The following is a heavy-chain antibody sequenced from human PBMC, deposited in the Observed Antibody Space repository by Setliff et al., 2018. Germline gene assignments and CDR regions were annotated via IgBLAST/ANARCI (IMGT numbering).Heavy chain of an antibody. CDR3: VGLPFTVVRGVMTYLDY. CDR2: IYYSGST. V-gene: IGHV4-39*01. D-gene: IGHD3-10*01. J-gene: IGHJ4*02. CDR1: GGSISSRSYY. Sequence: PSETLSLTCSVSGGSISSRSYYWGWIRQPPGKGLEWIGSIYYSGSTFYNPSLKSRVTISVDTSKNQFSLKLSSVTATDTAVYYCVGLPFTVVRGVMTYLDYWGQGTLVTVSS.